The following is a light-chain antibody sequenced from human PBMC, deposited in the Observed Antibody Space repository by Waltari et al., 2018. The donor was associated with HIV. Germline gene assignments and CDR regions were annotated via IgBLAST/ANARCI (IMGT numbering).Light chain of an antibody. V-gene: IGLV2-14*01. CDR1: SRDVGGYNY. Sequence: QSALTQPASVSGSPGQSITISRTGTSRDVGGYNYVSWYQQHPGKAPKLMIYGVSDRPSGFSTLCSGSKSGNTASRAISGLQAEEGADYYCSSYTSSSTLDVVFGGGTKLTVL. J-gene: IGLJ2*01. CDR3: SSYTSSSTLDVV. CDR2: GVS.